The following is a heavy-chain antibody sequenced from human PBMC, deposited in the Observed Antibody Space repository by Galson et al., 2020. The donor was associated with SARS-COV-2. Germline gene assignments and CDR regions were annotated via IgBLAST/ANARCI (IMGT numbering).Heavy chain of an antibody. Sequence: RESLKISCKASGYTFTSYDINWVRQATGQGLEWMGWMNPNSGNTGYAQKFQGRVTMTRNTSISTAYMELSSLRSEDTAVYYCARGLRRELLLRQYYFDYWGQGTLVTVSS. CDR2: MNPNSGNT. V-gene: IGHV1-8*01. CDR3: ARGLRRELLLRQYYFDY. CDR1: GYTFTSYD. D-gene: IGHD1-26*01. J-gene: IGHJ4*02.